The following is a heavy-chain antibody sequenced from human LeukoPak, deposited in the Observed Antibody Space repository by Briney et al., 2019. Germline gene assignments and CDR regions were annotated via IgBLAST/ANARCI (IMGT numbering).Heavy chain of an antibody. CDR2: ISDSGGRT. D-gene: IGHD3-22*01. J-gene: IGHJ4*02. V-gene: IGHV3-23*01. CDR1: GITLSNYG. CDR3: AKRGVVIRVILVGFHKEAYYFDA. Sequence: GGSLRLSCAVSGITLSNYGMSWVRQAPGKGLEWVASISDSGGRTNYADSVKGRFTISRDNPKNTLYLQMNSLRAEDTAVYFCAKRGVVIRVILVGFHKEAYYFDAGGEGALVTVSS.